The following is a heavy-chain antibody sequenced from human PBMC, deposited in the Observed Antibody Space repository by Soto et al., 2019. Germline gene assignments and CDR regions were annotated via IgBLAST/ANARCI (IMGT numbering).Heavy chain of an antibody. D-gene: IGHD6-13*01. J-gene: IGHJ6*02. CDR3: ASGIAAARYYYYGMDV. CDR2: IYYSGST. V-gene: IGHV4-39*01. CDR1: GGSISSSSYY. Sequence: ETLSLTCTVSGGSISSSSYYWGWIRQPPGKGLEWIGSIYYSGSTYYNPSLKSRVTISVDTSKNQFSLKLSSVTAADTAVYYCASGIAAARYYYYGMDVWGQGTTVTVSS.